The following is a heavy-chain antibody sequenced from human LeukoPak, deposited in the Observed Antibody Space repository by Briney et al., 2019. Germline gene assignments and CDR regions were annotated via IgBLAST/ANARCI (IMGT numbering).Heavy chain of an antibody. D-gene: IGHD2/OR15-2a*01. J-gene: IGHJ3*02. V-gene: IGHV3-21*01. CDR1: GFTFSSNA. Sequence: PGGSLRLSCSASGFTFSSNAMSWVRQSPGKGLQWVSSISSSSTYIYYADSVKGRFIISRDNAKNSLYLQMNSLRAEDTAVFYCARDFLNAIDIWGQGTMVTVSS. CDR3: ARDFLNAIDI. CDR2: ISSSSTYI.